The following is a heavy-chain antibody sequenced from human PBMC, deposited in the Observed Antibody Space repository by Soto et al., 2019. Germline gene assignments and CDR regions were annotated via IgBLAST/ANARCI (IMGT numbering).Heavy chain of an antibody. J-gene: IGHJ5*02. CDR1: GYAFTGYY. CDR3: AEYCTHGVCPYL. Sequence: ASVKVSCKASGYAFTGYYMHWVRQAPGQRLEWMGWINPSSGGTNYAQKFQGRVTITRDTSTSTAYMELSSLRSEDTAVYYCAEYCTHGVCPYLWGQGTLVTVSS. D-gene: IGHD2-8*01. CDR2: INPSSGGT. V-gene: IGHV1-2*02.